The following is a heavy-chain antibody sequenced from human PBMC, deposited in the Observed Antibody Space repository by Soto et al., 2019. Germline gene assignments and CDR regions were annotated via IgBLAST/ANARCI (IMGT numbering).Heavy chain of an antibody. Sequence: QVQLQESGPGLVKPSLTLSLTCTVSGGSITSSGYYWSWIRQHPGEGLEWIGFTSNSGSTSYNPSLKRRVTISVDTSSNQFSLNLKSVTAADPAVYYCARGGGSTKVDYWGQGTLVTVSP. V-gene: IGHV4-31*03. CDR1: GGSITSSGYY. D-gene: IGHD2-2*01. CDR3: ARGGGSTKVDY. J-gene: IGHJ4*02. CDR2: TSNSGST.